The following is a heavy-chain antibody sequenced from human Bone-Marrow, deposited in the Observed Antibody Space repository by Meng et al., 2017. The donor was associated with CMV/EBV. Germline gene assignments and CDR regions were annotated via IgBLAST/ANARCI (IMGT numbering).Heavy chain of an antibody. CDR2: ISYDGSNK. J-gene: IGHJ4*02. CDR3: ASTPTSHWRYGY. Sequence: GGSLRLSCAASRFTFSNFAMHWVRQTPGKGLEWVAVISYDGSNKYYADSVKGRFTISRDNSKNTLYLQMNSLRAEDTAVYYCASTPTSHWRYGYWGQGTLVTVSS. CDR1: RFTFSNFA. D-gene: IGHD2-2*01. V-gene: IGHV3-30-3*01.